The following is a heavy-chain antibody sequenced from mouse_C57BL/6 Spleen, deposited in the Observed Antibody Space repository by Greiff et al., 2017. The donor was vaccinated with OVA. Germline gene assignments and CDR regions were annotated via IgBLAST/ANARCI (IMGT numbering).Heavy chain of an antibody. D-gene: IGHD1-1*01. CDR3: ARSYYYGSSSLFDY. Sequence: VQLQQSGPELVKPGASVKIPCKASGYTFTDYNMDWVKQSHGKSLEWIGDINPNNGGTIYNQKFKGKATLTVDKSSSTAYMELRSLTSEDTAVYYCARSYYYGSSSLFDYWGQGTTLTVSS. V-gene: IGHV1-18*01. J-gene: IGHJ2*01. CDR1: GYTFTDYN. CDR2: INPNNGGT.